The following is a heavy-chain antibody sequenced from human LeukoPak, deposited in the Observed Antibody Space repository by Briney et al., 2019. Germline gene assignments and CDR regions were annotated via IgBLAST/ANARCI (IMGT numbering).Heavy chain of an antibody. J-gene: IGHJ3*02. CDR1: GFTFSNYN. V-gene: IGHV3-48*04. D-gene: IGHD3-10*01. Sequence: PGGPLRLSCAASGFTFSNYNMNLVRPAPGKVLEWGSYISSSSNIIYYGDSVKGRFTISRDNAKNTLYLQMNSLRAEDTAVYYCAKDDALWFGESDDAFDIWGQGTMVTVSS. CDR2: ISSSSNII. CDR3: AKDDALWFGESDDAFDI.